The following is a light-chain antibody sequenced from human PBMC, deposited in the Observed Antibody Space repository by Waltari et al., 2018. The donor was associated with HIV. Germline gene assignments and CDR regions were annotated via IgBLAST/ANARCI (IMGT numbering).Light chain of an antibody. CDR2: EVT. J-gene: IGLJ3*02. V-gene: IGLV2-8*01. CDR3: VSYAGVRDRWV. CDR1: SSDVGGSNP. Sequence: SALTQPPSASGSPGQSVTISCTGTSSDVGGSNPVSWYQQHPGKAPKRLVYEVTKRPPGVPNRFSGSKSGNTASLTVSGLQAEDEADYYCVSYAGVRDRWVFGGGTKLTVL.